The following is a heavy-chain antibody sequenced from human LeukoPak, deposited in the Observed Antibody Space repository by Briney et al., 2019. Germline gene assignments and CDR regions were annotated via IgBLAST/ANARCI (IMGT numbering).Heavy chain of an antibody. Sequence: PSETLSLTCTVSGGSISSYYWSWIRQPPGKGLEWIGYIYYSGSTNYNPSLESRVTISVDTSKNQFSLKLSSVTAAGTAVYYCARGRGIVGAYYFDYWGQGTLVTVSS. CDR3: ARGRGIVGAYYFDY. J-gene: IGHJ4*02. CDR1: GGSISSYY. D-gene: IGHD1-26*01. CDR2: IYYSGST. V-gene: IGHV4-59*01.